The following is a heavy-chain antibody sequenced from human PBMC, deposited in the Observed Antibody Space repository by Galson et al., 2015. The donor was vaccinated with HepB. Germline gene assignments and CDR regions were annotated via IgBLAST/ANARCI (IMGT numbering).Heavy chain of an antibody. CDR1: GYTFTGYY. CDR2: INPNSGGT. Sequence: SVKVSCKASGYTFTGYYMHWVRQAPGQGLGWMGRINPNSGGTNYAQKFQGRVTMTRDTSISTAYMELSRLRFDDTAVYYCARALITFGGVIVFDYWGQGTLVTVSS. V-gene: IGHV1-2*06. CDR3: ARALITFGGVIVFDY. D-gene: IGHD3-16*02. J-gene: IGHJ4*02.